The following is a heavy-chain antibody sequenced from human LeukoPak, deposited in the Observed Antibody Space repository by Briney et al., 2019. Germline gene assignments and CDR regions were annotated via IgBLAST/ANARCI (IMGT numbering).Heavy chain of an antibody. V-gene: IGHV3-23*01. J-gene: IGHJ5*02. CDR3: ARGFNDYYDSSGHPSYRYNWFDP. D-gene: IGHD3-22*01. CDR1: GFTFSSYA. Sequence: GGSLRLSCVASGFTFSSYAMSWVRQAPGKGLEWVSAITGSGSSTYYADSVKGRFTISRDNSKNTLYLQMNSLRAEDTAVYYCARGFNDYYDSSGHPSYRYNWFDPWGQGTLVTVSS. CDR2: ITGSGSST.